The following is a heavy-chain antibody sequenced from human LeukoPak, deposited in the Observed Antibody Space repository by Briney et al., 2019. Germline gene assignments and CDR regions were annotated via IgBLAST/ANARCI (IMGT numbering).Heavy chain of an antibody. V-gene: IGHV1-2*02. CDR3: ARDLDSSGTDGGFDY. CDR1: GYTFTGYY. Sequence: ASVKVSCKASGYTFTGYYMHWERQAPGQGLEWMGWINPNSGGTNYAQKFQGRVTMTRGTSISTAYMELSRLRSDDTAVYYCARDLDSSGTDGGFDYWGQGTLVTVSS. CDR2: INPNSGGT. D-gene: IGHD3-22*01. J-gene: IGHJ4*02.